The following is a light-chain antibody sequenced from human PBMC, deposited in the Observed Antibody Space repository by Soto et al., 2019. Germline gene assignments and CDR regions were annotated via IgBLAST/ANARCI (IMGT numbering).Light chain of an antibody. V-gene: IGKV1-5*01. CDR3: QHYIPSSPVT. CDR2: DAS. J-gene: IGKJ2*01. CDR1: QTIITW. Sequence: DIQMTQSPSTLSVSLGDGVTITCRASQTIITWLAWYQQKPGKAPKLLIFDASSLASGVPSRFSGSGSGTEFTLSINSLQPDDFATYYCQHYIPSSPVTFGQGTKLEIK.